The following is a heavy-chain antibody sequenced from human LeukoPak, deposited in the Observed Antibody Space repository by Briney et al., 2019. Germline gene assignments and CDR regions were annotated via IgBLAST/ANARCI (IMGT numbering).Heavy chain of an antibody. V-gene: IGHV3-30*04. CDR1: GFTFSSYA. Sequence: GGSLRLSCAASGFTFSSYAMHWVRQAPGKGLEWVAVISYDGSNKYYADSVKGRFTISRDSSKITLYLQMNSLRAEDTAVYYCARDRIAGFGELSRFDYWGQGTLVTVSS. CDR3: ARDRIAGFGELSRFDY. D-gene: IGHD3-10*01. CDR2: ISYDGSNK. J-gene: IGHJ4*02.